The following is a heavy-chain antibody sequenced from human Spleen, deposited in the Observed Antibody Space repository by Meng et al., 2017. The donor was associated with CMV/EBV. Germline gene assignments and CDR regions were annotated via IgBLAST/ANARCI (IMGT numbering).Heavy chain of an antibody. J-gene: IGHJ6*02. CDR1: GFTFNAFS. D-gene: IGHD3-3*01. CDR3: AGFGVAITNGLDV. Sequence: GESLRLSCAASGFTFNAFSMNWVRQAPGKGLEWVSSISTTSTYIYYADSVKGRFTISRDNAKNSLYLQMNSLRVEDTAVYYCAGFGVAITNGLDVWGQGTTVTVSS. CDR2: ISTTSTYI. V-gene: IGHV3-21*01.